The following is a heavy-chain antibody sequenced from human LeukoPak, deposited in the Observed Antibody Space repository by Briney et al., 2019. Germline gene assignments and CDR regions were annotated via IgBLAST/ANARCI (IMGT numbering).Heavy chain of an antibody. Sequence: GGSLRLSCAASGLSFSSYWMSWARQAPGRGLEWVANINRDGSEIYSVDSVKGRFTISRDNAKNSQYLQMSSLRVEDTAVYYCARRVQGAYDIWGQGTMVIVSS. CDR3: ARRVQGAYDI. J-gene: IGHJ3*02. D-gene: IGHD1-1*01. CDR2: INRDGSEI. CDR1: GLSFSSYW. V-gene: IGHV3-7*01.